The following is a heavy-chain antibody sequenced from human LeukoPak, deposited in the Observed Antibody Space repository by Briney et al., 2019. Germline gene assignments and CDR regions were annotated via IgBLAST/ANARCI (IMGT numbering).Heavy chain of an antibody. CDR3: ARNLPAADY. CDR2: ITSSSTYI. CDR1: GFTFSNYS. D-gene: IGHD2-2*01. Sequence: GGSLRLSCAASGFTFSNYSMNWVRQAPGKGLEWVAAITSSSTYIYYADSVKGRLTISRDNAKNSLYLQMNSLRAEDTAVYYCARNLPAADYWGQGTLVTVSS. J-gene: IGHJ4*02. V-gene: IGHV3-21*01.